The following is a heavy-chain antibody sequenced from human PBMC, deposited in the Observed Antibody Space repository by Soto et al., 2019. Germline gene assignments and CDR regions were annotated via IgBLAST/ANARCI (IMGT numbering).Heavy chain of an antibody. D-gene: IGHD5-12*01. CDR3: ARGRRGADGYGNWFDP. J-gene: IGHJ5*02. V-gene: IGHV1-69*01. Sequence: QVQLVQSGAEVRKPGSSVRVSCKASGGSFNRHTISWVRQAPGQGLEWMGGIIPIFGTANHAQKFQGRVTIIADESTSTAYMELSSLRSEDTAVYYCARGRRGADGYGNWFDPWGQGTLVTVSS. CDR1: GGSFNRHT. CDR2: IIPIFGTA.